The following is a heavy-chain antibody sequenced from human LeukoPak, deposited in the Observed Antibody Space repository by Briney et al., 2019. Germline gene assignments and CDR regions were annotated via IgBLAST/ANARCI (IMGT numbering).Heavy chain of an antibody. J-gene: IGHJ5*02. CDR1: GYTFSTYG. Sequence: ASVKVSCKTSGYTFSTYGINWVRQAPGQGLEWMGWISAYNGNTNYAQKLQGRVTMTTDTSTSTAYMELRSLRSDDTAVYYCARDYDFWSGYDNWFDPWGQGTLVTVSS. D-gene: IGHD3-3*01. CDR3: ARDYDFWSGYDNWFDP. V-gene: IGHV1-18*01. CDR2: ISAYNGNT.